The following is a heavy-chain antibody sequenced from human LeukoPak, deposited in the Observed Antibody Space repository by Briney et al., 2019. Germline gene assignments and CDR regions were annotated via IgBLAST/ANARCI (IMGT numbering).Heavy chain of an antibody. CDR1: GGSISSSSYY. D-gene: IGHD6-13*01. J-gene: IGHJ4*02. CDR2: IYYSGST. Sequence: SETLSLTCTVSGGSISSSSYYWGWIRQPPGKGLEWIGTIYYSGSTYYNPSLKSRVTISVDTSKNQFSLKLRSVTAADTAVYYCATGYTSNCPYNWGRRTLVTVSS. V-gene: IGHV4-39*01. CDR3: ATGYTSNCPYN.